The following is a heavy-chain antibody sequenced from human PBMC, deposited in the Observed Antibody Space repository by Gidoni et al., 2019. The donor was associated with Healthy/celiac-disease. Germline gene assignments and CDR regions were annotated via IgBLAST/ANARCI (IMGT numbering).Heavy chain of an antibody. CDR3: ARDSPLYCSGGSCSYFDY. CDR2: IYHSGST. V-gene: IGHV4-4*02. J-gene: IGHJ4*02. CDR1: GGSITISTW. D-gene: IGHD2-15*01. Sequence: QVQLQQPGPGLVNPSVPLSPTSVFSGGSITISTWWSWVRHPPGKGLEWMGEIYHSGSTNYNPSLKSRVTISVDKSKNQFSLKLSSVTAADTAVYYCARDSPLYCSGGSCSYFDYWGQGTLVTVSS.